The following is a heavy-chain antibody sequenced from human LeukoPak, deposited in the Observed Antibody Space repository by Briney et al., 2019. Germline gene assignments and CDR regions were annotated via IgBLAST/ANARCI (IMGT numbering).Heavy chain of an antibody. CDR1: GFTFSSYG. Sequence: GGTLRLSCAASGFTFSSYGMSWVRQAPGKGLEWVSAISGSGGSTYYADSVKGRFTISRDNSKNTLYLQMNSLRAEDTAVYYCAKGIEYSRARVDYWGQGTLVTVSS. V-gene: IGHV3-23*01. CDR2: ISGSGGST. J-gene: IGHJ4*02. CDR3: AKGIEYSRARVDY. D-gene: IGHD6-6*01.